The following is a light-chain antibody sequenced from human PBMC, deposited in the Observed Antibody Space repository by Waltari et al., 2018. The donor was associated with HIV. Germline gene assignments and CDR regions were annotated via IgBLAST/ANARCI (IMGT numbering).Light chain of an antibody. Sequence: QSALTQPASVSGSPGQSITVSCNGTSSDVGTYKLVSWYQQHPGKGPKLVIHEVSKRPSGVSDRFSGSKSGNTASLTISGLQAEDDADYYCCSYAGGGTYVFGSGTKVAVL. J-gene: IGLJ1*01. CDR1: SSDVGTYKL. CDR3: CSYAGGGTYV. CDR2: EVS. V-gene: IGLV2-23*02.